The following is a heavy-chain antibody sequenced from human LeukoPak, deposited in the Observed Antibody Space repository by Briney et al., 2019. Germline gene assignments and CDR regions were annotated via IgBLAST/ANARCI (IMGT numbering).Heavy chain of an antibody. J-gene: IGHJ4*02. CDR2: IKEDGSEK. D-gene: IGHD6-6*01. Sequence: QPGESLRLSCAASGFIFRNYWMNWVRQAPGKGLEWVATIKEDGSEKYYVDFVKGRFTISRDNAKNSLYLQMNSLRAEDTAVYYCAKTDRRSSSSGFWGQGTLVTVSS. V-gene: IGHV3-7*03. CDR1: GFIFRNYW. CDR3: AKTDRRSSSSGF.